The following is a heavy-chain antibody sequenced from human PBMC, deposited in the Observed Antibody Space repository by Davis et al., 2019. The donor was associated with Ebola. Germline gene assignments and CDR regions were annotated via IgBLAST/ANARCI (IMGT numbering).Heavy chain of an antibody. J-gene: IGHJ3*02. CDR3: AGGESGWDASDI. CDR1: EFTFSGYA. D-gene: IGHD6-19*01. V-gene: IGHV3-23*01. CDR2: ISGSGGST. Sequence: PGGSLRLSCAASEFTFSGYAMSWVRQAPGKGLEWVSAISGSGGSTYYAGSVKGRFTVSRDNAKNSLSLQMNSLRAEDTAVYYCAGGESGWDASDIWGRGTMVTVSS.